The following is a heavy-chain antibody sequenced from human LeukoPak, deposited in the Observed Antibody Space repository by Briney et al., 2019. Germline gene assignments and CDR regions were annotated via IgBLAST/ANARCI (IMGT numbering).Heavy chain of an antibody. CDR1: GGSTSSYY. CDR3: ARARDGYNTD. CDR2: IYYSGST. Sequence: SETLSLTCTVSGGSTSSYYWSWIRQPPGKGLEWIGYIYYSGSTNYNPSLKSRVTISVDTSKNQFSLKLSSVTAADTAVYYCARARDGYNTDWGQGTLVTVSS. J-gene: IGHJ4*02. V-gene: IGHV4-59*01. D-gene: IGHD5-24*01.